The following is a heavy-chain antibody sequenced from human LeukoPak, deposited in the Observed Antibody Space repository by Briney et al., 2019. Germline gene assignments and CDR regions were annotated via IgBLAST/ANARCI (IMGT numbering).Heavy chain of an antibody. CDR1: GYTFTSNG. D-gene: IGHD2-2*01. Sequence: GASVNVSCKASGYTFTSNGISWVRQATGQGLERMGWINPNSGGTNYAQKFQGRVTMTRDTSISTAYMELSRLRSDDTAVYYCARPLYYCSSTSCPFDYWGQGTLVTVSS. CDR3: ARPLYYCSSTSCPFDY. V-gene: IGHV1-2*02. J-gene: IGHJ4*02. CDR2: INPNSGGT.